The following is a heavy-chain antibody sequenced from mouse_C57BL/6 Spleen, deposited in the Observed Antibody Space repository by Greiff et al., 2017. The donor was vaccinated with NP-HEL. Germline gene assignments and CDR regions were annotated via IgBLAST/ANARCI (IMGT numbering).Heavy chain of an antibody. J-gene: IGHJ2*01. D-gene: IGHD1-1*01. V-gene: IGHV5-17*01. CDR3: ARGITTVVATPGY. Sequence: EVKLVESGGGLVKPGGSLKLSCAASGFTFSDYGMHWVRQAPEKGLAWVAYISSGSSTLYYAATVHGRFTISRDNAKNTLFLQMTSLGSEDTAMYYCARGITTVVATPGYWGQGTTLTVSS. CDR1: GFTFSDYG. CDR2: ISSGSSTL.